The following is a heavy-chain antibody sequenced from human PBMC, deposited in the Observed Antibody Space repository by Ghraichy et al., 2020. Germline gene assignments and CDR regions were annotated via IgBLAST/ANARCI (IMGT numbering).Heavy chain of an antibody. D-gene: IGHD6-13*01. CDR3: ARVLAAAANYAMDV. J-gene: IGHJ6*02. CDR1: GFIFSTYG. V-gene: IGHV3-33*01. Sequence: GGSLRLSCAASGFIFSTYGMHWVHQAPGKGLEWVAIIWYDGKNKYYADSVKGRFTISRDNYKNTVYVQMNSLREEDTAVYYCARVLAAAANYAMDVWGQGTMVTVSS. CDR2: IWYDGKNK.